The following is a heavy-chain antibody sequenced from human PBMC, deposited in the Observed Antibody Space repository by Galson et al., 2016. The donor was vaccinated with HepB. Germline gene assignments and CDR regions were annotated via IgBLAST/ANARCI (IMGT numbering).Heavy chain of an antibody. Sequence: SETLSLTCTVSGGSISSSSSYYWGWIRQSPRKGLEWIGSIYYSGSTYYNSSLKSRVSISVDTSKNQFSLRLNSVTAADTAVYYCLAGTGGWFDPWGQGTLVTVSS. V-gene: IGHV4-39*07. CDR2: IYYSGST. CDR1: GGSISSSSSYY. J-gene: IGHJ5*02. D-gene: IGHD1-1*01. CDR3: LAGTGGWFDP.